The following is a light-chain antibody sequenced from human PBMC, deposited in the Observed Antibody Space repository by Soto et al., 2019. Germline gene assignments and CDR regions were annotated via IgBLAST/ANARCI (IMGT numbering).Light chain of an antibody. Sequence: KSKGQMTVSPGERAALVGGGMHSLTNNSYLAWYQQKPGQAPRLLIYSASSIATGIPTRFSGSGSGTDFTLTISSLEPEDFAVYYCQHYGNYPQAFGQGTKVDIK. CDR3: QHYGNYPQA. V-gene: IGKV3-20*01. CDR2: SAS. CDR1: HSLTNNSY. J-gene: IGKJ1*01.